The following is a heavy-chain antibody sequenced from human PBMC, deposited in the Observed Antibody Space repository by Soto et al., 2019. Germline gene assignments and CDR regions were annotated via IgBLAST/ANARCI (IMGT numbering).Heavy chain of an antibody. CDR2: IDPIGGNT. D-gene: IGHD2-2*01. CDR1: GYTFTTYH. J-gene: IGHJ1*01. Sequence: QVQLVQSGAEVKEPGASVKISCKASGYTFTTYHIHWVRQAPGQGLDWMGMIDPIGGNTGYARKFQDRVAMTKDTSTATAYIEVNSRRFDDTAKYFCVRGYCTSSASCEGDFQHWGQGTLVTVSS. CDR3: VRGYCTSSASCEGDFQH. V-gene: IGHV1-46*01.